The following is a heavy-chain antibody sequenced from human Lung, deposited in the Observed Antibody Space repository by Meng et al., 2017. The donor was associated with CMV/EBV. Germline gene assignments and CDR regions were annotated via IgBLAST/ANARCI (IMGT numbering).Heavy chain of an antibody. Sequence: QFPLLRSGPGVKKPGASVRFSCKVSGYTLGSYGICWVRQAPGQGLEWMGWFVNYVDTYPAPKFQGRVTMTTDTHTNTAFMELRSLTSDDTAVYYCASGTPGRSYCDYWGQGTLVTVSS. CDR1: GYTLGSYG. V-gene: IGHV1-18*01. CDR3: ASGTPGRSYCDY. CDR2: FVNYVDT. D-gene: IGHD2-15*01. J-gene: IGHJ4*02.